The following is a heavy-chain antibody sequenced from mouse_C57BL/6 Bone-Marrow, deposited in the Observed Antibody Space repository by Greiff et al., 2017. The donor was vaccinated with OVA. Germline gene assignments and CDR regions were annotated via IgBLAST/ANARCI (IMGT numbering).Heavy chain of an antibody. CDR1: GYTFTSYW. J-gene: IGHJ3*01. CDR2: IDPSDSYT. V-gene: IGHV1-69*01. CDR3: AREDDGYYAWFAY. D-gene: IGHD2-3*01. Sequence: VQLQQPGAELVKPGASVKLSCKASGYTFTSYWMHWVKQRPGQGLEWIGEIDPSDSYTNYNQKFKGKSTLTVDKSSSTAYMQLSSLTSEDSAVYYCAREDDGYYAWFAYWGQGTLVTVSA.